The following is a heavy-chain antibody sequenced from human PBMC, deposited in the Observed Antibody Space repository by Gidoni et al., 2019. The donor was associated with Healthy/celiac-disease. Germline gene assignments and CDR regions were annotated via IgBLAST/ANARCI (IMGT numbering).Heavy chain of an antibody. V-gene: IGHV4-34*01. J-gene: IGHJ3*02. CDR3: ARFANRWNRWGAFDI. CDR1: GGSFSGYY. Sequence: QVQLQQWGAGLLKPSETLSLTCAVYGGSFSGYYWSWIRQPPGKGLEWIGEINHSGSTNYNPSLKSRVTISVDTSKNQFSLKLSSVTAADTAVYYCARFANRWNRWGAFDIWGQGTMVTVSS. CDR2: INHSGST. D-gene: IGHD3-16*01.